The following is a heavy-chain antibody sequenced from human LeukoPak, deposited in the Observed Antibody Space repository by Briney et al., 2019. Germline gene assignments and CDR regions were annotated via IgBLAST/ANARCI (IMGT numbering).Heavy chain of an antibody. CDR1: GSLSGYA. J-gene: IGHJ6*03. D-gene: IGHD3-16*01. CDR2: ISSSGSYI. V-gene: IGHV3-21*01. Sequence: GGSLRLSCEASGSLSGYAMSWFRQAPGKGLEWVLSISSSGSYIYYADSVKGRFTISRDNARNSVFLQMNSLRAEDTAIYYCARCALGVWADNYYMDVWGNGTTVTVSS. CDR3: ARCALGVWADNYYMDV.